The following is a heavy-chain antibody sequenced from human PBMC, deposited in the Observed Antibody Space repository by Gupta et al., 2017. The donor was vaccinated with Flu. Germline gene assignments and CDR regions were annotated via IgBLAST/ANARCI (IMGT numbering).Heavy chain of an antibody. CDR2: VSGSGGST. D-gene: IGHD2-2*01. J-gene: IGHJ4*02. V-gene: IGHV3-23*01. Sequence: GKGLEWVSLVSGSGGSTYYADSVKGRFTISRDNSKNTLYLQMNTLRAEDTAVYYCARTYCSTTSCYPYYFDYWGQGSLVTVSS. CDR3: ARTYCSTTSCYPYYFDY.